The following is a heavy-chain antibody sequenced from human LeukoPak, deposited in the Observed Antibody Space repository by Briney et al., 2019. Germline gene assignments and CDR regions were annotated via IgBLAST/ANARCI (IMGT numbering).Heavy chain of an antibody. V-gene: IGHV4-59*01. J-gene: IGHJ5*02. CDR3: ARVGYSYGTDWFDP. CDR1: GGSISSYY. CDR2: IYYSGST. Sequence: SETLSLTCTVSGGSISSYYWSWIRQPPGKGLEWIGYIYYSGSTNYNPSLKSRVTISVDTSKNQFSLKLSSVIAADTAVYYCARVGYSYGTDWFDPWGQGTLVTVSS. D-gene: IGHD5-18*01.